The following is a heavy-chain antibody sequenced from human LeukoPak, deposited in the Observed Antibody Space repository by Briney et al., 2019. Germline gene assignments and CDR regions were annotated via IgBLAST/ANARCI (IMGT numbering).Heavy chain of an antibody. V-gene: IGHV1-18*01. CDR2: VSAYNGNT. Sequence: GASVKVSRKASGYTFTTYGISWVRQAPGQGLEWMGRVSAYNGNTNYAQKLQGRVTMTTDTSANTAYMELGSLRSDDTAVYYCARGLLTARARDAFDIWGQGTMVTVSS. J-gene: IGHJ3*02. CDR1: GYTFTTYG. D-gene: IGHD7-27*01. CDR3: ARGLLTARARDAFDI.